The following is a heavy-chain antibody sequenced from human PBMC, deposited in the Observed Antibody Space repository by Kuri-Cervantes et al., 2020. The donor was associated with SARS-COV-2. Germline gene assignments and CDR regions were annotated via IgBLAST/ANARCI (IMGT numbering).Heavy chain of an antibody. CDR1: RFTFSTYD. J-gene: IGHJ4*02. V-gene: IGHV3-30*02. D-gene: IGHD5-18*01. CDR3: ARDSYSYGSV. Sequence: GGSLRLSCAASRFTFSTYDMQWVRQAPGKGLEWVTFIRNDESNKYYADSVKGRFTISRHNSKNTLYLQMNSLRAEDTAVYYCARDSYSYGSVRGQGTLVTVSS. CDR2: IRNDESNK.